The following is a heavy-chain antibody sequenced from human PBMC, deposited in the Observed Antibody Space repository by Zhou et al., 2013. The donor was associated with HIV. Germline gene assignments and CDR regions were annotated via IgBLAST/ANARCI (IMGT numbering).Heavy chain of an antibody. V-gene: IGHV1-69*04. CDR2: IIPILGIA. Sequence: QVQLVQSGAEVKKPGSSVKVSCKASGGTFSSYAISWVRQAPGQGLEWMGRIIPILGIANYAQKFQGRVTITADKSTSTAYMELSSLRSEDTAVYYCARAPQVTTHWFDPWGQGTLVTVSS. CDR1: GGTFSSYA. J-gene: IGHJ5*02. CDR3: ARAPQVTTHWFDP. D-gene: IGHD4-17*01.